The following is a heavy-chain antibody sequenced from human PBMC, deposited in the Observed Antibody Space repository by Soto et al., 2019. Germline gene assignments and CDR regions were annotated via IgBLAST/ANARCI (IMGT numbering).Heavy chain of an antibody. CDR1: GYTFNIYS. J-gene: IGHJ5*01. D-gene: IGHD6-19*01. CDR3: ARIGNNGWPLEYHS. Sequence: QVQLVQSGAEVKTPGASVKVSCKASGYTFNIYSISWVRQAPGQGLEWMGLISANNGKTTYAQKSQGRVTMTPYPSTSTAYMSLRSLTSDHTAVYYCARIGNNGWPLEYHSGGQGTLVTVSS. CDR2: ISANNGKT. V-gene: IGHV1-18*01.